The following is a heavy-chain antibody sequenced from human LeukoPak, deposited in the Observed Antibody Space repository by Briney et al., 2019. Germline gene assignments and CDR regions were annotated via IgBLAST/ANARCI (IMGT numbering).Heavy chain of an antibody. CDR2: IYYSGGT. CDR3: ARGARYCSSTSCYIY. Sequence: SETLSLTCTVSGGTISSGGYYWSWIRQHPGKGLEWIGYIYYSGGTYYNPSLKSRVTISVDTSKNQFSLKLSSVTAADTAVYYCARGARYCSSTSCYIYWGQGTLVTVSS. D-gene: IGHD2-2*02. CDR1: GGTISSGGYY. J-gene: IGHJ4*02. V-gene: IGHV4-31*03.